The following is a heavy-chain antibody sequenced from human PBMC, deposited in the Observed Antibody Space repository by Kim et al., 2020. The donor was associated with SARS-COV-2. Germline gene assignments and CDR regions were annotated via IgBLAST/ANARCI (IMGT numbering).Heavy chain of an antibody. CDR3: AKDDRGSIDY. D-gene: IGHD1-26*01. V-gene: IGHV3-30-3*01. CDR2: ISHDGGNK. J-gene: IGHJ4*02. Sequence: GGSLRLSCAVSGFTLSTYAMHWVRQAPGKGLECVALISHDGGNKYYADSVKGRFTISRDTSKNTVYVQMNSLRPEDTALYYCAKDDRGSIDYWGQGTLVTVSP. CDR1: GFTLSTYA.